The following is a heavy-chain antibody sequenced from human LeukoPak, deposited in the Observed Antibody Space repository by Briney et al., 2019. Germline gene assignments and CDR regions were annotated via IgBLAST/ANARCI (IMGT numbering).Heavy chain of an antibody. Sequence: GGSLRLSCEASGFTFGSFAMSWVRQAPGKGLEWVSGISGSGYYTYYADSVKGRFTISRDNSKNPLYIEMNSLRAEDTAVYYCAKDGSWGDYYFYFYMDVWGKGTTVTVSS. CDR3: AKDGSWGDYYFYFYMDV. D-gene: IGHD3-16*01. CDR1: GFTFGSFA. V-gene: IGHV3-23*01. J-gene: IGHJ6*03. CDR2: ISGSGYYT.